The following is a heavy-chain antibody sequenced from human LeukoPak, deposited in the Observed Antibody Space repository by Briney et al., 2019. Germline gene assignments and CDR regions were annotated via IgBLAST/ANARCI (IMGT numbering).Heavy chain of an antibody. CDR1: GFTFSSYG. V-gene: IGHV3-30*18. CDR3: AKGYYDFWSGYRASVDHGSLGQTPRAYDYVWGSYSVSTTPDY. D-gene: IGHD3-3*01. J-gene: IGHJ4*02. CDR2: ISYDGSNK. Sequence: GGSLRLSCAASGFTFSSYGMHWVRQAPGKGLEWVAVISYDGSNKYYADSVKGRFTISRDNSKNTLYLQMNSLRAEDTAVYYCAKGYYDFWSGYRASVDHGSLGQTPRAYDYVWGSYSVSTTPDYWGQGTLVTVSS.